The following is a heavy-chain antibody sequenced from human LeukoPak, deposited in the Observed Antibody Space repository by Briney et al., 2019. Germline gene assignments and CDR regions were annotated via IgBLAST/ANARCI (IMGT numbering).Heavy chain of an antibody. Sequence: SVKVSCKASGGTFSSYAISWVRQAPGQGLEWMGGIIPIFGTANYAQKFQGRVTITADEFTATAYMEVSRLRSDDTAIYFCARDPSKGYCSSANCPRGSAFDIWGPGTIVTVSS. D-gene: IGHD2-2*01. J-gene: IGHJ3*02. CDR2: IIPIFGTA. CDR1: GGTFSSYA. V-gene: IGHV1-69*13. CDR3: ARDPSKGYCSSANCPRGSAFDI.